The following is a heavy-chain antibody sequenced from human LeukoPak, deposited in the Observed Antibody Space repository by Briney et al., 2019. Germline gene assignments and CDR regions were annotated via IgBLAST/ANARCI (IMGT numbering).Heavy chain of an antibody. CDR2: IKQDGSEK. J-gene: IGHJ5*02. CDR1: GFTFSSYW. CDR3: ARGGLYCSGGSCLNWFDP. Sequence: GGSLRLSCAASGFTFSSYWMSWVRQAPGEGLEWVANIKQDGSEKYYVDSVKGRFTISRDNAKNSLYLQMNSLRAEDTAVYYCARGGLYCSGGSCLNWFDPWGQGTLVTVSS. V-gene: IGHV3-7*03. D-gene: IGHD2-15*01.